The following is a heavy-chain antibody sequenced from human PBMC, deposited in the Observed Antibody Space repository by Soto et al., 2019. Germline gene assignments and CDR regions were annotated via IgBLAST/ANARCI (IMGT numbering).Heavy chain of an antibody. Sequence: PSETLSLTCAVSGGSISSSNWWSWVRQPPGKGLEWIGEIYHSGSTNYNPSLKSRVTISVDKSKNQFSLKLSSVTAADTAVYYCARYCSSTSCCPFDYWGQGTLVTVSS. D-gene: IGHD2-2*01. CDR2: IYHSGST. CDR3: ARYCSSTSCCPFDY. V-gene: IGHV4-4*02. CDR1: GGSISSSNW. J-gene: IGHJ4*02.